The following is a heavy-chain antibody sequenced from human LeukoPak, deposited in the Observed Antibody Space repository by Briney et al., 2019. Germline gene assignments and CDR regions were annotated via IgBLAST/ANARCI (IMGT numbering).Heavy chain of an antibody. CDR1: GYTFTSYG. J-gene: IGHJ6*02. V-gene: IGHV1-18*01. CDR2: ISGYNGNT. CDR3: ARAPGNLGIYHYGVDV. Sequence: ASVKVSCKASGYTFTSYGISWVRQAPGQGLEWMGWISGYNGNTNYAQEFQGRLTMTTDTSTSTAYMELRGLRSDDTAVYYCARAPGNLGIYHYGVDVWGQGTTVTVSS. D-gene: IGHD7-27*01.